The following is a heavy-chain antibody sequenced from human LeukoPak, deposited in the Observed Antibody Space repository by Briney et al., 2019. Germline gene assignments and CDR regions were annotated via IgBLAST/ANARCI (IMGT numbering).Heavy chain of an antibody. CDR2: VYYSGST. Sequence: SETLSLTCTVSGGSISSGDYYWSWIRQPPGKGLEWIGYVYYSGSTNYSPSLKSRVTISVDTSKNQFSLKLSSVTAADTAVYYCARAGPTGYLVFDYWGQGTLVTVSS. J-gene: IGHJ4*02. CDR1: GGSISSGDYY. CDR3: ARAGPTGYLVFDY. D-gene: IGHD3-9*01. V-gene: IGHV4-61*08.